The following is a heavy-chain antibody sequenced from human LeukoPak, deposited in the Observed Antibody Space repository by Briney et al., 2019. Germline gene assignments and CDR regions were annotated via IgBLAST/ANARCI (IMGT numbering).Heavy chain of an antibody. V-gene: IGHV6-1*01. D-gene: IGHD6-13*01. Sequence: SQTLSLTCAISGDGVSSNSAAWNWIRQSPSGGLEWLGRTYYRSKRFDDYALSVRGRITINPDTSKNQFTLQLNSVTPEDTAVYYCARGWEPYSSSLDYWGQGTLVIVSS. J-gene: IGHJ4*02. CDR1: GDGVSSNSAA. CDR2: TYYRSKRFD. CDR3: ARGWEPYSSSLDY.